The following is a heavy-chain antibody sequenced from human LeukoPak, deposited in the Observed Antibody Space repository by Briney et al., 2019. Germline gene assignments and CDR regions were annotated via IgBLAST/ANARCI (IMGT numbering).Heavy chain of an antibody. CDR3: AREFFDREGGTTVLDY. CDR1: GFTFSSTS. V-gene: IGHV3-21*01. D-gene: IGHD1-26*01. Sequence: KPGGSLRLSCAASGFTFSSTSRNWVRQAPGKGLEWVSSISSGSSYIFYADSVKGRFTISRANAKNSLYLQMNSLRAEDTAVYYCAREFFDREGGTTVLDYWGQGTLVTVSS. CDR2: ISSGSSYI. J-gene: IGHJ4*02.